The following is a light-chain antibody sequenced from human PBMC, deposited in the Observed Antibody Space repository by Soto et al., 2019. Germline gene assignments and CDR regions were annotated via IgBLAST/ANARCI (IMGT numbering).Light chain of an antibody. V-gene: IGLV2-14*01. CDR3: SSYTSSSTPVE. CDR1: SSDVGGYNY. Sequence: QSVLTQPASVSGSPGQSITISCTGTSSDVGGYNYVSWYQQHPGKAPKLMIYDVSNRPSGVSNRFSGSKSGNTASLTISGLQAEDEADHYCSSYTSSSTPVEFGGGTKLTVL. J-gene: IGLJ2*01. CDR2: DVS.